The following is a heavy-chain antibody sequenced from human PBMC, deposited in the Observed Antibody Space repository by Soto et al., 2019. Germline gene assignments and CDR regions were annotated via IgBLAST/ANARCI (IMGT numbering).Heavy chain of an antibody. CDR3: ARGRYDSGNYYFDY. V-gene: IGHV1-58*02. CDR2: IVVGSGNT. D-gene: IGHD3-10*01. Sequence: SVKVSCKASGFTFTSSAMQWVRQARGQRLEWIGWIVVGSGNTNYAQKFQERVTITRDESTSPAYMELSGLRSDDTAVYYCARGRYDSGNYYFDYWGQGTLVTVSS. CDR1: GFTFTSSA. J-gene: IGHJ4*02.